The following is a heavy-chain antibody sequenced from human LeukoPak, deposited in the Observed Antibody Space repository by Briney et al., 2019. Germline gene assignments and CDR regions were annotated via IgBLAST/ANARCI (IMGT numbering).Heavy chain of an antibody. J-gene: IGHJ5*02. CDR3: VRHGGTSGLISYSWFEP. V-gene: IGHV4-39*01. Sequence: SETLSLTCSVSGGSIRDSAYYWGWIRQPPGKGLDWIASIYYSGVTYLQPSLGSRASIFLDTSNNRFSLELSSVTAADTAVYYCVRHGGTSGLISYSWFEPWGQGILVTVPS. CDR2: IYYSGVT. D-gene: IGHD3-3*01. CDR1: GGSIRDSAYY.